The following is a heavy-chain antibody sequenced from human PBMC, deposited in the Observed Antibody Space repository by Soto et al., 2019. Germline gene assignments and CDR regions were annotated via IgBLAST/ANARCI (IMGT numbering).Heavy chain of an antibody. CDR3: ARKGYCSGGSCLSFDP. CDR2: IIPIFGTA. Sequence: AASVKVSCKASGGTFSSYAISWVRQAPGQGLEWMGGIIPIFGTANYAQKFQGRVTITADESTSTAYMELSSLRSEDTAVYYCARKGYCSGGSCLSFDPWGQGTLVTVSS. D-gene: IGHD2-15*01. V-gene: IGHV1-69*13. J-gene: IGHJ5*02. CDR1: GGTFSSYA.